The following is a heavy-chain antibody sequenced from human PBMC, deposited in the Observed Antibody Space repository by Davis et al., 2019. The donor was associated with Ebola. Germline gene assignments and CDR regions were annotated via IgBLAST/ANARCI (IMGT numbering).Heavy chain of an antibody. Sequence: PGGSLRLSCKISGYIFTTYWINWVRQVPGKGLQWMGMIDPADLQINYSPTFQDHVTISIDKSIGTAYLEWSSLRASDSAIYCCARQDYWGQGTLVTVSA. CDR1: GYIFTTYW. V-gene: IGHV5-10-1*01. CDR3: ARQDY. CDR2: IDPADLQI. J-gene: IGHJ4*02.